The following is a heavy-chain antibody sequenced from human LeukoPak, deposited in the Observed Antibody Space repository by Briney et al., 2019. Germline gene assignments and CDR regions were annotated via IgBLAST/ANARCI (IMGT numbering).Heavy chain of an antibody. CDR1: GFTFSSYA. D-gene: IGHD3-3*01. Sequence: GGSLRLSCAASGFTFSSYAMRWVRQAPGKGLEWVAVISYDGSNKYYADSVKGRFTISRDNSKNTLYLQMNSLRAEDTAVYYCARDTYYDFWSGRNPHDAFDIWGQGTMVTVSS. V-gene: IGHV3-30-3*01. CDR2: ISYDGSNK. CDR3: ARDTYYDFWSGRNPHDAFDI. J-gene: IGHJ3*02.